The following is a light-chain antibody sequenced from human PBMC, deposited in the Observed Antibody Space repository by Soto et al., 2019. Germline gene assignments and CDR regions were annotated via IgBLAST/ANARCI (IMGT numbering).Light chain of an antibody. CDR2: ASS. CDR3: SSYTSGSTLYV. V-gene: IGLV2-14*01. CDR1: SSDVGSYNY. J-gene: IGLJ1*01. Sequence: QSALTQPASVSGSPGQSITISCTRTSSDVGSYNYVSWYQHHPGKAPRLMIYASSNRPSGVSHRFSGSRSGNTASLTISGLQAEDEADYYCSSYTSGSTLYVFGTGTKVTVL.